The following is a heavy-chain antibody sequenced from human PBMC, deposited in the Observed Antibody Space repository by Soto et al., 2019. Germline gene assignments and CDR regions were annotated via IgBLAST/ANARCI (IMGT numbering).Heavy chain of an antibody. J-gene: IGHJ4*02. V-gene: IGHV1-18*01. D-gene: IGHD6-13*01. CDR3: ARDLGQQLFDY. CDR2: INTHNGNT. CDR1: GYTFTTYG. Sequence: GASVKVSCKASGYTFTTYGISWVRQAPGQGLEWLGWINTHNGNTNYAQKLQGRVSMTTDTSTSTAYMELRSLRSDDTAVYYCARDLGQQLFDYWGQGTLVTVSS.